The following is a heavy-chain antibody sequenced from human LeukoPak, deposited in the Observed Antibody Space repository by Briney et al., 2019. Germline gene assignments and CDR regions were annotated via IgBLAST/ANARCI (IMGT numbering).Heavy chain of an antibody. D-gene: IGHD1-26*01. V-gene: IGHV3-23*01. J-gene: IGHJ5*02. CDR2: ISGSAGST. CDR3: AKEGARVVGAPGEFDP. Sequence: QTGGSLRLSCAASGFTFSTYAMSWVRQAPGKGLEWVSAISGSAGSTYYADSVKGRFTISRDNSKNTLYLQMNSLRAEDTAVYYCAKEGARVVGAPGEFDPWGQGTLVTVSS. CDR1: GFTFSTYA.